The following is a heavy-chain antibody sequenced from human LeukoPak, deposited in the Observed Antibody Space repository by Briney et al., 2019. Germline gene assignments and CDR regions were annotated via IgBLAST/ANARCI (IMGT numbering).Heavy chain of an antibody. CDR3: TKGSMKSSGYDS. CDR1: GFTFTSSV. J-gene: IGHJ4*02. D-gene: IGHD6-19*01. CDR2: ISGTGGST. Sequence: GGSLRLSCAASGFTFTSSVMSWARQAPGKGLEWVSAISGTGGSTFYADSVRGRFTISRDNSKNTLYLQMNSLRADDTAVFYCTKGSMKSSGYDSWGQGTLVTVSS. V-gene: IGHV3-23*01.